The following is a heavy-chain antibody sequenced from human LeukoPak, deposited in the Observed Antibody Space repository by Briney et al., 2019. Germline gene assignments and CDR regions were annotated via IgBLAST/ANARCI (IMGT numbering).Heavy chain of an antibody. CDR2: IYRDDDK. V-gene: IGHV2-5*02. Sequence: SGPTLVKPTQTLTLTCTLSGFSLSTRGVGVGWIRQPPGKALEWLALIYRDDDKRFSPSLKSRLTITKDTSKNQVVLTMTNMDPVDTGTYYCVHSDRYYYDTSGYYEIRFDSWGQGTLVTVSS. D-gene: IGHD3-22*01. CDR1: GFSLSTRGVG. J-gene: IGHJ5*01. CDR3: VHSDRYYYDTSGYYEIRFDS.